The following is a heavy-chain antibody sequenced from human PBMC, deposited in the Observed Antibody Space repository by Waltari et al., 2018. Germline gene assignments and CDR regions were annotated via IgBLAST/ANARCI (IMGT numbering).Heavy chain of an antibody. Sequence: QLQLQESGPGLVKPSETLSLTCTVSGGSISSSSYYWGWIRQPPGKGLEWIGSIYYSGSTYYNPSLKSRVTISVDTSKNQFSLKLSSVTAADTAVYYCARDREGATTFLDYWGQGTLVTVSS. CDR1: GGSISSSSYY. D-gene: IGHD1-26*01. CDR2: IYYSGST. V-gene: IGHV4-39*07. CDR3: ARDREGATTFLDY. J-gene: IGHJ4*02.